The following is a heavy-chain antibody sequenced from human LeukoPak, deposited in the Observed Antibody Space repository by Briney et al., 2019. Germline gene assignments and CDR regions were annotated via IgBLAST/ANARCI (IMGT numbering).Heavy chain of an antibody. CDR3: ARGFRYGSNWGFDY. CDR2: IREKPHSYST. J-gene: IGHJ4*02. CDR1: GFTFSYHH. V-gene: IGHV3-72*01. D-gene: IGHD5-24*01. Sequence: GGALRLSCTASGFTFSYHHMDWGRQAPGKGLEWVARIREKPHSYSTEYAASVKGRFTISRDDSKNSLYLQMSSLKTEDTAVYYCARGFRYGSNWGFDYWGQGTLVTVSS.